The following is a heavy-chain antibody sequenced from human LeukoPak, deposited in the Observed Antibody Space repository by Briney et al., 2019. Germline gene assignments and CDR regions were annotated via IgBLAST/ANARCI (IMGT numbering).Heavy chain of an antibody. D-gene: IGHD2-15*01. CDR3: AQGGSPGALDY. CDR1: GFTLSSYY. V-gene: IGHV3-74*01. Sequence: GGSLRLSCVASGFTLSSYYMHWVRQVPGKGLVWVSCINGDGSSTRYADSVKGRFTISRDNAKNTLYLQVNSLRAEDTAVYYCAQGGSPGALDYWGRGTLVTVSS. J-gene: IGHJ4*02. CDR2: INGDGSST.